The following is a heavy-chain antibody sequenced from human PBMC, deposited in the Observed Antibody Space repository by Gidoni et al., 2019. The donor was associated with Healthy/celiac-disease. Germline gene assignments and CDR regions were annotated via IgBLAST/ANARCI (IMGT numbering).Heavy chain of an antibody. V-gene: IGHV2-5*02. Sequence: QITLKESGPTLVKPTQTLTLTCTFSGFSLSTSGVGVGWIRQPPGKALEWLALIYLDDDKRYSPSLKSRLTITKDTSKNQVVLTMTNMDPVDTATYYCAHRRGGYDWDYFDYWGQGTLVTVSS. D-gene: IGHD5-12*01. CDR3: AHRRGGYDWDYFDY. J-gene: IGHJ4*02. CDR2: IYLDDDK. CDR1: GFSLSTSGVG.